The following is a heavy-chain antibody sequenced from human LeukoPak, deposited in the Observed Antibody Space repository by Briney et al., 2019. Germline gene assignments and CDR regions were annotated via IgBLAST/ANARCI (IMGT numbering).Heavy chain of an antibody. V-gene: IGHV4-30-2*01. D-gene: IGHD6-19*01. Sequence: SETLSLTCTVSGGSISSGGYYWSWIRQPPGKGLEWIGYIYHSGSTYYNPSLKSRVTISVDRSKNQFSLKLSSVTAADTAVYYCARVISDSSGWRSDYWGQGTLVTVSS. CDR1: GGSISSGGYY. CDR2: IYHSGST. CDR3: ARVISDSSGWRSDY. J-gene: IGHJ4*02.